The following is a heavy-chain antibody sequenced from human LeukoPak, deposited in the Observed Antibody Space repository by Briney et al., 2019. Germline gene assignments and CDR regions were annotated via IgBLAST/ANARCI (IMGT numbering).Heavy chain of an antibody. CDR2: IIGSGGST. CDR1: GFTFSSYG. Sequence: PGGSLRLSCAASGFTFSSYGMGWVRQAPGKGLEWVSAIIGSGGSTYYADSVKGRFTISRDNSKNTLYPQMNGLRAEDTAVYYCAKDPQRITSIIYSNWFDPWGQGTLVTVSS. CDR3: AKDPQRITSIIYSNWFDP. V-gene: IGHV3-23*01. J-gene: IGHJ5*02. D-gene: IGHD3-10*01.